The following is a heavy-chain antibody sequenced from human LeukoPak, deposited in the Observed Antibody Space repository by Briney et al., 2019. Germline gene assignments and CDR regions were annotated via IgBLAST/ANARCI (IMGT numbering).Heavy chain of an antibody. V-gene: IGHV3-21*01. J-gene: IGHJ4*02. CDR2: ISGSSSDI. CDR3: ARRGYHDYSGFDY. CDR1: EFTFRSYS. Sequence: GGSLRLSCAGSEFTFRSYSMHWVRQAPGKGLEWVSSISGSSSDIYYAYSVKGRFTISRDNSKNSLYLQMKSLRAEDTALYYCARRGYHDYSGFDYWGQGTLVTVSS. D-gene: IGHD1-26*01.